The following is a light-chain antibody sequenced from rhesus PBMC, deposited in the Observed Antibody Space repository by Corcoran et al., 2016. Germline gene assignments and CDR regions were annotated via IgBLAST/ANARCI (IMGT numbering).Light chain of an antibody. Sequence: DIQMTQSPSSLSASVGDTVTITCRASQGLSSGLAWYQQKPGKAPKLLLYKAFSLQSGVPARISGSGSGTDFTLTISSLQSEDFATYYCQQYTSRPWTFGQGTKVEIK. CDR1: QGLSSG. J-gene: IGKJ1*01. CDR2: KAF. CDR3: QQYTSRPWT. V-gene: IGKV1-22*01.